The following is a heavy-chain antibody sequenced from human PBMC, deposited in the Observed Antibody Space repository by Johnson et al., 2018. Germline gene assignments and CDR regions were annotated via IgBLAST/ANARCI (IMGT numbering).Heavy chain of an antibody. J-gene: IGHJ4*02. CDR3: ARDESEHTSGYFGY. CDR2: ISWNSGTI. V-gene: IGHV3-9*01. CDR1: GFTFDDYA. D-gene: IGHD3-9*01. Sequence: EVQLVESGGGLVQPGRSLRLSCAASGFTFDDYAMHWVRQAPGRGLEWVSGISWNSGTIGYADSVNGRFSISRDNAKKSLYLQMKSLRAEDTAFYYCARDESEHTSGYFGYWGQGTLVTVSS.